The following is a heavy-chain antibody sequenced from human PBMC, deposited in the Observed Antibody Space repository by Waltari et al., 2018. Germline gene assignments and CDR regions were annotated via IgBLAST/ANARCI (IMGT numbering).Heavy chain of an antibody. Sequence: QVQLVQSGAEVKKPGSSVKVSCTASGGTFRSYAIGWGRQAPGQGLEGMGGIIPIFGTANYSQKCQGRVTITADESTSTAYMELSSLRSEDTAVYYCARGGSGLQLGWFDPWGQGTLVTVSS. CDR2: IIPIFGTA. CDR1: GGTFRSYA. D-gene: IGHD5-12*01. CDR3: ARGGSGLQLGWFDP. V-gene: IGHV1-69*01. J-gene: IGHJ5*02.